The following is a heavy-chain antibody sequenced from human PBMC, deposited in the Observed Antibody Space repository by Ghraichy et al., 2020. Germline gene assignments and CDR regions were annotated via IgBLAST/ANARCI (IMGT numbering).Heavy chain of an antibody. V-gene: IGHV1-69*13. CDR3: GLTTSSGSQPYYYYYGMDV. CDR1: GGTFSSYA. Sequence: SVKVSCKASGGTFSSYAISWVRQAPGQGLEWMGGIIPIFGTANYAQKFQGRVTITADESTSTAYMELSSLRSEDTAVYYCGLTTSSGSQPYYYYYGMDVWGQGTTVTVSS. J-gene: IGHJ6*02. D-gene: IGHD3-10*01. CDR2: IIPIFGTA.